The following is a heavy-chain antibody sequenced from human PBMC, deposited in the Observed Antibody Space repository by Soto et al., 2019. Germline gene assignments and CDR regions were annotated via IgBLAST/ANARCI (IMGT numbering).Heavy chain of an antibody. V-gene: IGHV2-5*02. CDR1: GFSLSTSGVG. D-gene: IGHD3-9*01. Sequence: QITLKESGPTLVKPTQTLTLTCTFSGFSLSTSGVGVGWIRQPPGKALEWLALIYWDDDKRYSPSLKSRLTNPKDHPKNPVVLTMTNMDPVDTATYYCAHSKTTYYDILTGPSQNWFDPWGQGTLVTVSS. CDR3: AHSKTTYYDILTGPSQNWFDP. J-gene: IGHJ5*02. CDR2: IYWDDDK.